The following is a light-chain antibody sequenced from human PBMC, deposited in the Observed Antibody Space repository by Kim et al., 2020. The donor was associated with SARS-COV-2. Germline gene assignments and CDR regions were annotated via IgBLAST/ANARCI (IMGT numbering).Light chain of an antibody. CDR2: AAS. V-gene: IGKV1-27*01. J-gene: IGKJ1*01. Sequence: ASVGDRVTLTCRASSCINNFVAWYQHRPGKAPRVLIYAASTLHSWVPSRFSGSGSGTDFTLTISSLQPEDVATYYCQKYNVAPWTFGQGTKVDIK. CDR1: SCINNF. CDR3: QKYNVAPWT.